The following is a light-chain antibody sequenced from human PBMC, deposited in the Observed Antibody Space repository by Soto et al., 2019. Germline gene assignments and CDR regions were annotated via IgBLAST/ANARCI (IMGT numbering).Light chain of an antibody. CDR3: QQYGSSSST. CDR1: QSVSSSY. Sequence: EIVLTQSPGTLSLSPGERATLSCRASQSVSSSYLAWYQQKPGQPPRLVMYATSSRATGIPARFSGSGSGTDCTVSISRVEPEDFAVYYCQQYGSSSSTFGQGTKVDIK. V-gene: IGKV3-20*01. J-gene: IGKJ1*01. CDR2: ATS.